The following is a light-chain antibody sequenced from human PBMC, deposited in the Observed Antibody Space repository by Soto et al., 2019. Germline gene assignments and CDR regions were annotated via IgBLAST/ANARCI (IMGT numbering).Light chain of an antibody. Sequence: DIQMTQSPSSLSASVGDRVTITCQASHDISIYLNWYQQKPGKAPKLLIYDASNLETGVPSRFSGSGSGTDFTFTISSLQPEDIATYYCQQYDNLPLTFGGGTKVEIK. CDR2: DAS. J-gene: IGKJ4*01. V-gene: IGKV1-33*01. CDR3: QQYDNLPLT. CDR1: HDISIY.